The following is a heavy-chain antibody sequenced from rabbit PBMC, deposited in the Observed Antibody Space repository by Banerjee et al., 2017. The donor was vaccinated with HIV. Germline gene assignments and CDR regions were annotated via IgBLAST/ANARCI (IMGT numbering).Heavy chain of an antibody. D-gene: IGHD6-1*01. CDR1: GFSFSSSYW. CDR3: ARYYYVDDLDYGYVYFNL. CDR2: IDTSSGPT. J-gene: IGHJ4*01. Sequence: EESGGDLVKPEGSLTLTCTASGFSFSSSYWICWVRQAPGKGLEWIACIDTSSGPTYYASWAKGRFTISKTSSTTVTLQMTSLTAADTATYFCARYYYVDDLDYGYVYFNLWGPGTLVTVS. V-gene: IGHV1S45*01.